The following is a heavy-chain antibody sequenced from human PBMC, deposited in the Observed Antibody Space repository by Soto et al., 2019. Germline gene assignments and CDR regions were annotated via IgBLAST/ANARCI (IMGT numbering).Heavy chain of an antibody. V-gene: IGHV3-23*01. CDR1: GFTFSSYT. Sequence: EVQLLESGGGLVQPGGSLRLSCAASGFTFSSYTMSWVRQVPGKGLEWVSAISGSGGSTYYADSVKGRFTISRDNSKNTLYLQMNSLRAEDTAVYYCARVGSSSWYNFDFWGQGTLVTVS. D-gene: IGHD6-13*01. J-gene: IGHJ4*02. CDR2: ISGSGGST. CDR3: ARVGSSSWYNFDF.